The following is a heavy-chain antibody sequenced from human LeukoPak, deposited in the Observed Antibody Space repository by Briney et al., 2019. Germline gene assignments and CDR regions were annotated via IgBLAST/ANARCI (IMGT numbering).Heavy chain of an antibody. V-gene: IGHV3-48*04. D-gene: IGHD3-10*01. CDR3: ARDRDDTALYYYGSGGAGLDY. CDR2: ISSSSSTI. CDR1: GFTFSSYS. Sequence: GGSLRLSCAASGFTFSSYSMNWVRQAPGKGLEWVSYISSSSSTIYYADSVKGQFTISRDNAKNSLYLQMNSLRAEDTAVYYCARDRDDTALYYYGSGGAGLDYWGQGTLVTVSS. J-gene: IGHJ4*02.